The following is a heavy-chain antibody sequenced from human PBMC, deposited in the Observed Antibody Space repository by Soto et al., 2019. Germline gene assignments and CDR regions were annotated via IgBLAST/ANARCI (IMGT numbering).Heavy chain of an antibody. CDR2: IYYSGST. CDR3: ARRVCSALTCNPGYDNWFDP. CDR1: GGSIGTYF. Sequence: SETLSLTCTVSGGSIGTYFWNWIRQPPGKGLGWIGYIYYSGSTHYNPSLESRVTISLDTSKNQFSLKLSSVTAADTAVYYCARRVCSALTCNPGYDNWFDPWGQGALVTVSS. J-gene: IGHJ5*02. V-gene: IGHV4-59*08. D-gene: IGHD3-3*01.